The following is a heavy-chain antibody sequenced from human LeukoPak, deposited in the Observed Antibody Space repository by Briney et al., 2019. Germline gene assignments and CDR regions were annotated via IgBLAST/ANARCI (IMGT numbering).Heavy chain of an antibody. CDR1: GGSISSFY. V-gene: IGHV4-59*01. D-gene: IGHD2-15*01. CDR2: ISYTGTT. CDR3: ASDNMSGVLS. J-gene: IGHJ5*02. Sequence: SETLSLTCTVSGGSISSFYWSWIRQPPGKGLEWIGYISYTGTTNYNPSLKSRVTISVDTSRNRFSLRLRSVTAADTAVYFCASDNMSGVLSWGQGILVTVSS.